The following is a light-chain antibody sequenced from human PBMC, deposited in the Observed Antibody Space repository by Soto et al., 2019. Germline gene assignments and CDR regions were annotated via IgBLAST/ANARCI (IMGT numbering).Light chain of an antibody. CDR2: AAS. CDR3: QQYGYPSWT. CDR1: QSVDSKD. J-gene: IGKJ1*01. Sequence: EIWLSQSPGTLSVSPGERSTLSCRASQSVDSKDLAWYQQKPGQAPRILIFAASSRATGIPDRFSGSGSGTDFTLTISGLEPGDFAVYYCQQYGYPSWTFGQGTKVDIK. V-gene: IGKV3-20*01.